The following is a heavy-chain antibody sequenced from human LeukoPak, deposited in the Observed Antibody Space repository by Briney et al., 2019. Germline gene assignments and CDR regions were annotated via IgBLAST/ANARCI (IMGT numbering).Heavy chain of an antibody. D-gene: IGHD3-22*01. CDR1: GYTFTGYY. V-gene: IGHV1-2*06. J-gene: IGHJ5*02. CDR3: ARVLARINYYDSSGYLNWFDP. CDR2: INPKSGGT. Sequence: ASVKVSCKASGYTFTGYYMHWVRQAPGQGLEWMGRINPKSGGTNYAQKFQGRVTMTRDTSISTAYMELSRLRSDDTAVYYCARVLARINYYDSSGYLNWFDPWGQGTLVTVSS.